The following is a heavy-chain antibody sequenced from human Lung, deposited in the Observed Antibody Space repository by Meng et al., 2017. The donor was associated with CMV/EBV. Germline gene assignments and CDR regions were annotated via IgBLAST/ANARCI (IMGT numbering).Heavy chain of an antibody. CDR1: GGSISSSSYY. J-gene: IGHJ3*02. D-gene: IGHD3-10*01. V-gene: IGHV4-39*01. Sequence: LXCIVSGGSISSSSYYWGWIRKPPGKGLEWIGSIYYSGSTYYNPSLKSRVTISVDKSKNQFSLKLSSVTAADTAVYYCARHAGFGELWEAFDILGQGXMVTVSS. CDR2: IYYSGST. CDR3: ARHAGFGELWEAFDI.